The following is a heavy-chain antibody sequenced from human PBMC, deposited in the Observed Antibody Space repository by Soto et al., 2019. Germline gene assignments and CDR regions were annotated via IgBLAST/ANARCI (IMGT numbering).Heavy chain of an antibody. Sequence: PXASLLLSCAASGFTFRSNWMTWVRQAPGKGLEWVANIEEDGSEKYYVDSVKGRFTISRDNAEKSLYLQMNSLRAEDSAVYYCARGIQQLDSWGQGTTVTVSS. CDR2: IEEDGSEK. V-gene: IGHV3-7*03. J-gene: IGHJ6*02. CDR3: ARGIQQLDS. CDR1: GFTFRSNW. D-gene: IGHD6-13*01.